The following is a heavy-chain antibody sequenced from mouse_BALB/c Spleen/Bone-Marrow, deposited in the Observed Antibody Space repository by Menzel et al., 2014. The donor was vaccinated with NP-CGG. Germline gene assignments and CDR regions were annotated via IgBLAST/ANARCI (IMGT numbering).Heavy chain of an antibody. CDR1: GFTFXDYY. CDR3: ARDMGGLLFDY. Sequence: DVHLVESGGGLVQPGGSLRLSCATSGFTFXDYYMNWVRQPPGKALEWLGFIRNKAYSYTTEYSASVKGRFTISRDNSQSILYLQMNTLRAEDSATYYCARDMGGLLFDYWGQGTTLTVSS. D-gene: IGHD2-3*01. V-gene: IGHV7-3*02. CDR2: IRNKAYSYTT. J-gene: IGHJ2*01.